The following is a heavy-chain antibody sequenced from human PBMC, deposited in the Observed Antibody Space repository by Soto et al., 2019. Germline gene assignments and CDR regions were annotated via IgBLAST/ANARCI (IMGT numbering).Heavy chain of an antibody. CDR3: ERDTVFSGWSDY. CDR2: ISYDGSNK. Sequence: GMSLRRSCAAAGFTFSSYAMHWVRQAPGKGLEWVAVISYDGSNKYYADSVKGRFTISRDNSKKTLYLQMNRLRAEATAVYYCERDTVFSGWSDYWGQGTLVTVSS. CDR1: GFTFSSYA. J-gene: IGHJ4*02. V-gene: IGHV3-30-3*01. D-gene: IGHD6-19*01.